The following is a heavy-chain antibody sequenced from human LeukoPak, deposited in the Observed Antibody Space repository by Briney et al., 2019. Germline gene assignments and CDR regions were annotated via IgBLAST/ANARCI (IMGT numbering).Heavy chain of an antibody. CDR3: TRDRLSYFDY. J-gene: IGHJ4*02. CDR1: GFTFSSYG. CDR2: MWSDGANK. Sequence: GGSLRLPCAASGFTFSSYGMHWVRQAPGKGLEWVAIMWSDGANKYYADSVKGRFTISRDISKNTLYLQMNSLRAEDTALYYCTRDRLSYFDYWGQGTLVTVSS. D-gene: IGHD5-12*01. V-gene: IGHV3-30*02.